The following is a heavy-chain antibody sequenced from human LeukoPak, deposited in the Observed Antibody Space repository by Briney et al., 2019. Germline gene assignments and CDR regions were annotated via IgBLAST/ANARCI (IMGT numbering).Heavy chain of an antibody. D-gene: IGHD4-17*01. CDR2: IWYDGSNK. V-gene: IGHV3-33*01. Sequence: GGSLRLSCAASRFTFSSYGMHWVRQAPGKGLEGVAVIWYDGSNKYYADSVRGRFTISRDNSKNTLYLQMSSLRAEDTAMYYCARDRLTTVTTFHFDYWGQGTLVTVSS. CDR1: RFTFSSYG. CDR3: ARDRLTTVTTFHFDY. J-gene: IGHJ4*02.